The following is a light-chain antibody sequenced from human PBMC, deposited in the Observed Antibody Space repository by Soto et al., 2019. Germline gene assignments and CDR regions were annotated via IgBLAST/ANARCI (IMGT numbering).Light chain of an antibody. CDR1: SSDVGGYNY. Sequence: QSALTQPASVSGSPGQSITISCTGTSSDVGGYNYVSWYQQHPGKAPKLMIYEVSNRPSGVSNRFSGSKSGNTASLTISGLQAEDEADYYCSSYTSSSTPNNYVFGTGTKLTVL. CDR3: SSYTSSSTPNNYV. J-gene: IGLJ1*01. CDR2: EVS. V-gene: IGLV2-14*01.